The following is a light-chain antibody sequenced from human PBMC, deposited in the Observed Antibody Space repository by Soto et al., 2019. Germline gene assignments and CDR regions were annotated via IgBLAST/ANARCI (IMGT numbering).Light chain of an antibody. J-gene: IGKJ4*01. V-gene: IGKV1-5*03. CDR3: QQYNTD. CDR1: HNINGL. Sequence: DIQMTQSPSTLSASVGDRVTITCRTSHNINGLLAWYQQKPGQAPKLLIYMATDLEIGVPSRFSGSGSGTEFTLTISSLQPDDSATYYRQQYNTDFGGGTKVDIK. CDR2: MAT.